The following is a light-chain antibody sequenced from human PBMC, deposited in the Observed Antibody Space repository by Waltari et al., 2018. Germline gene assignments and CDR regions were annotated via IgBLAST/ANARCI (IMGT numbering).Light chain of an antibody. CDR1: QSVYSY. Sequence: EIVLTQSPATLSLSPGERATLSCRASQSVYSYLAWYQQKPGQPPRLLIYDASNSATGIPARFSGSGSGTDFTLTISSLEPEDFAVYYCQQRSNWPPWTFGQGTKVEIK. J-gene: IGKJ1*01. CDR3: QQRSNWPPWT. CDR2: DAS. V-gene: IGKV3-11*01.